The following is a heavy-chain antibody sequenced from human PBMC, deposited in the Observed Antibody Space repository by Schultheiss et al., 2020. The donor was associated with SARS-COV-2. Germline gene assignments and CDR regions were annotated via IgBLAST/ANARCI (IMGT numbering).Heavy chain of an antibody. CDR3: ARERVPYSGSYWSGY. J-gene: IGHJ4*02. V-gene: IGHV3-66*01. Sequence: GGSLRLSCAASGFTFSSYAMSWVRQAPGKGLEWVSVIYSGGSTYYADSVKGRFTISRDNAKNSLYLQMNSLRAEDTAVYYCARERVPYSGSYWSGYWGQGTLVTVSS. D-gene: IGHD1-26*01. CDR1: GFTFSSYA. CDR2: IYSGGST.